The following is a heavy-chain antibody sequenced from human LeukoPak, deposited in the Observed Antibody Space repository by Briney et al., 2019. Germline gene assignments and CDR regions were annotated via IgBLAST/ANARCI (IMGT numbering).Heavy chain of an antibody. V-gene: IGHV3-7*01. Sequence: GGSLRLSCAASGFTFSDYYMSWIRQAPGKGLEWVANINLDGSEEHYVDSFLKGRFTISRDNAKNSLYLQMNDLRVEDTAVYYCATGRHDFLHWGQGTLVTVSS. CDR2: INLDGSEE. D-gene: IGHD3/OR15-3a*01. CDR1: GFTFSDYY. J-gene: IGHJ4*02. CDR3: ATGRHDFLH.